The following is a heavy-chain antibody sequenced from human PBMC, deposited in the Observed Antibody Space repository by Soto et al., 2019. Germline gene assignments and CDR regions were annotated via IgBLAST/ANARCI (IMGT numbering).Heavy chain of an antibody. CDR3: AKEGGEGELLASDDFDY. CDR1: GFTFDDYA. J-gene: IGHJ4*02. V-gene: IGHV3-9*01. Sequence: EVQLVESGGGLVQPGRSLRLSCAASGFTFDDYAMHWVRQAPGKGLEWVSGISWNSGSIGYADSVKGRFTISRDNAKNSLYLQMNSLRAEDTALYYCAKEGGEGELLASDDFDYWGQGTLVTVSS. D-gene: IGHD1-26*01. CDR2: ISWNSGSI.